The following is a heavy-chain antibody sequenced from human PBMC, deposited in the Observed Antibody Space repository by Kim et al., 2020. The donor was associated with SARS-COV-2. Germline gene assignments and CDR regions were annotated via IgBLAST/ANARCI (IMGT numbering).Heavy chain of an antibody. CDR3: AKDLISRWGYYFDY. D-gene: IGHD3-16*01. Sequence: GGSLRLSCAASGFSFNNYAMSWVRQAPGKGLEWVSAISGSGGGTYYADSVKGRFTISRDNSKNTMYMQMNSLRVEDTAVYYCAKDLISRWGYYFDYWGQG. CDR1: GFSFNNYA. V-gene: IGHV3-23*01. CDR2: ISGSGGGT. J-gene: IGHJ4*02.